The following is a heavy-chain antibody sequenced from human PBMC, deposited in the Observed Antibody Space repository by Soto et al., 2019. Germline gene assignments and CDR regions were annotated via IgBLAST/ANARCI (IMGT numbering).Heavy chain of an antibody. Sequence: EVQLLESGGGLVQPGGSLRLSCAASGFTFSSYAMSWVRQAPGKGLEWVSAISGSGDGTYYADSVKGRFTISRDNSRNTLYMQMNSLRGEDTAVYFCAKMNGPPHWGQGTLVTVSS. D-gene: IGHD2-8*01. CDR3: AKMNGPPH. J-gene: IGHJ4*02. CDR2: ISGSGDGT. CDR1: GFTFSSYA. V-gene: IGHV3-23*01.